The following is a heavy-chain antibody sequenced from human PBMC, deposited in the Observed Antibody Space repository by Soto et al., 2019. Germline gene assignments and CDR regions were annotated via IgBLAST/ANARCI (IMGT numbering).Heavy chain of an antibody. Sequence: EVQLVESGGGLVQPGRSLRLSCAASGFTFDDYAMHWVRQVPGKGLEWVSGINWSSGSIGYGDSVKGRFAISRYNAKNSLHLQMNSLSAEDTAFYYCVKDESINWYSGHFRHWGQGTLVTVSS. V-gene: IGHV3-9*01. CDR2: INWSSGSI. CDR1: GFTFDDYA. D-gene: IGHD6-13*01. CDR3: VKDESINWYSGHFRH. J-gene: IGHJ1*01.